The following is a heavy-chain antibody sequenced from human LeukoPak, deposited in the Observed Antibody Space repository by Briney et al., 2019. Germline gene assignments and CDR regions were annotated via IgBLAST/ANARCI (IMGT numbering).Heavy chain of an antibody. J-gene: IGHJ6*02. CDR2: INHSGST. V-gene: IGHV4-34*01. Sequence: PSETLSLTCAVYGGSFSGYYWSWIRQPPGKGLEWIGEINHSGSTNYNPSLKSRVIISIDTPKNQFSLKLSSVTAADTAVYYCASLTTTVNGMDVWGQGTTVTVSS. D-gene: IGHD4-17*01. CDR1: GGSFSGYY. CDR3: ASLTTTVNGMDV.